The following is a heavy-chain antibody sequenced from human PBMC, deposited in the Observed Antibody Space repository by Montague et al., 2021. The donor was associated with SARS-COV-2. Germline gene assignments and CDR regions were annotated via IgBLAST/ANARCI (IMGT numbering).Heavy chain of an antibody. CDR2: TYYRSKWYN. J-gene: IGHJ4*02. CDR1: GDSVSSNSAA. V-gene: IGHV6-1*01. Sequence: CASSGDSVSSNSAAWNWIRRSPSRGLEWLGRTYYRSKWYNDYAVAVKSRITINPDTSKNQFSLQLNSVTPEDTAVYYCARGGSWLYYFDYWGQGTLVTVSS. CDR3: ARGGSWLYYFDY. D-gene: IGHD6-13*01.